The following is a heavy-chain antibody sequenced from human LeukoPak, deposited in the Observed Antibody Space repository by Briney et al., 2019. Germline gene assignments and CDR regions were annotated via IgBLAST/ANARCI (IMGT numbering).Heavy chain of an antibody. V-gene: IGHV3-30*18. J-gene: IGHJ4*02. Sequence: GGSLRLSCAASGFTFSSYSMYWVRQAPGKGLEWVAIISHDGSNKYYADSVKGRFTISRDNSKNTLYLQMNSLRAEDTAVYYCAKGNDYGVYWGQGTLVTVSS. CDR2: ISHDGSNK. CDR3: AKGNDYGVY. CDR1: GFTFSSYS.